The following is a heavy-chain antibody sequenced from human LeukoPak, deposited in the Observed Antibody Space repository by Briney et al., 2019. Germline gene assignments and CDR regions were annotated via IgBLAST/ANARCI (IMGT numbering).Heavy chain of an antibody. CDR2: ISSSGSTI. J-gene: IGHJ4*02. D-gene: IGHD6-19*01. V-gene: IGHV3-48*04. CDR1: GFTFSSYS. CDR3: ARDGSGWYSY. Sequence: GGSLRLSCAASGFTFSSYSMNWVRQAPGKGLEWVSYISSSGSTIYYADSVKGRFTISRDNAKNSLYLQMDSLRAEDTAVYYCARDGSGWYSYWGQGTLVTVSS.